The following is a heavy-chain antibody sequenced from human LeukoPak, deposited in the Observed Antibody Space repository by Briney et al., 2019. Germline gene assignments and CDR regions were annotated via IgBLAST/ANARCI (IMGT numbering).Heavy chain of an antibody. CDR1: GGTFSSYA. Sequence: GASVKVSCKASGGTFSSYAISWVRQAPGQGLEWMGRIIPILGIANYAQKFQGRVTITADKSTSTAYMELSSLRSEDTAVYYCASGYDLRYYYGMDVWGLGTTVTVSS. CDR3: ASGYDLRYYYGMDV. D-gene: IGHD5-12*01. J-gene: IGHJ6*02. V-gene: IGHV1-69*04. CDR2: IIPILGIA.